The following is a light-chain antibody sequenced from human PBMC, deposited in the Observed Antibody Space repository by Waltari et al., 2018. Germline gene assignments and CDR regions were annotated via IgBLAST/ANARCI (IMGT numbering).Light chain of an antibody. CDR3: QAWDSTAGV. V-gene: IGLV3-1*01. CDR2: QDN. CDR1: KLVEKY. Sequence: SYELTQPPSVSVSPGQTATITCAGDKLVEKYVCWYQQKPSQSPVVVNYQDNKRASGILVRFFGSISGNTATLPITGTQATDEADYYCQAWDSTAGVFGTGTKVIVL. J-gene: IGLJ1*01.